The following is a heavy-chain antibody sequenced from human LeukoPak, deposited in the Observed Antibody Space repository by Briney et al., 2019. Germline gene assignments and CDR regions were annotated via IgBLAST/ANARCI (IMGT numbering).Heavy chain of an antibody. CDR2: IYPSDSDT. CDR3: ATKEAMIGAFDI. D-gene: IGHD2-21*01. V-gene: IGHV5-51*01. J-gene: IGHJ3*02. Sequence: PGESLKISCKGSGYSFTSYWIGWVRQMPGKGLEWMGIIYPSDSDTRYSPSFQGQVTISADKSINTAYLRWSSLKSSDTAIYYCATKEAMIGAFDIWGQGTMVTASS. CDR1: GYSFTSYW.